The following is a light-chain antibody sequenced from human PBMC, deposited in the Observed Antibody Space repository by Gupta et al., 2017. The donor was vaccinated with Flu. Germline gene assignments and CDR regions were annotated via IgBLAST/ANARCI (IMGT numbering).Light chain of an antibody. Sequence: QSVLTQPPSVSAAPGQRVTISCSGGNSNFGRNYVSWYQQVPGAAPKLVIYDNHKRPEGIPARFSGSKSGTSATLDITELQTADEADYFCGSWDSSLGAGGFGGGTKLTVL. CDR2: DNH. V-gene: IGLV1-51*01. CDR1: NSNFGRNY. CDR3: GSWDSSLGAGG. J-gene: IGLJ3*02.